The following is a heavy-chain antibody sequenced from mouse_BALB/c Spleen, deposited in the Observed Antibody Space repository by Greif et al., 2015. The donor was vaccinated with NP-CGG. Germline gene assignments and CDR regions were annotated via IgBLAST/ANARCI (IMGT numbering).Heavy chain of an antibody. J-gene: IGHJ2*01. V-gene: IGHV1S22*01. CDR2: IYPGSGST. D-gene: IGHD6-5*01. CDR3: TREGAYNYFDY. Sequence: KQSGSELVRPGASVKLSCKASGYTFTSYWMHWVKQRHGQGLEWIGNIYPGSGSTNYDEKFKSKGTLTVDTSSSTAYMHLSSLTSEDSAVYYCTREGAYNYFDYWGQGTTLAVSS. CDR1: GYTFTSYW.